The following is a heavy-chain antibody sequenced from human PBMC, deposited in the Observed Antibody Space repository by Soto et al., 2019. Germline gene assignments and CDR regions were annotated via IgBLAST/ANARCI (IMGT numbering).Heavy chain of an antibody. J-gene: IGHJ4*02. Sequence: EVQLVESGGGLVQPGGSLRLSCAASGFTFSSYSMNWVRQAPGKGLEWVSSISSSSSYIYYADSVKGRFTISRDNAKNSLYLQMNSLRAEDTAVYYCARDKTIFGVVFDYWGQGTLVTVSS. CDR1: GFTFSSYS. CDR3: ARDKTIFGVVFDY. CDR2: ISSSSSYI. V-gene: IGHV3-21*01. D-gene: IGHD3-3*01.